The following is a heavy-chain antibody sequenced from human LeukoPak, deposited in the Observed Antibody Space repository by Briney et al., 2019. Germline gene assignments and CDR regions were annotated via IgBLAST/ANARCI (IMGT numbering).Heavy chain of an antibody. CDR1: GYTFTSYR. J-gene: IGHJ4*02. D-gene: IGHD6-19*01. V-gene: IGHV1-18*01. Sequence: ASLKVSCKASGYTFTSYRISWVRQAPGHGLEWMGWISAYNGNTNYVQKLQGRVTMTTDTSTSTAYMELRSLRSDDTAVYYCARDGSSGWYRGGDYWGQGTLVTVSS. CDR3: ARDGSSGWYRGGDY. CDR2: ISAYNGNT.